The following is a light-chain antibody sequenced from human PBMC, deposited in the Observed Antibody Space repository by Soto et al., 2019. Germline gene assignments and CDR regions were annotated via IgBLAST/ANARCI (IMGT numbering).Light chain of an antibody. V-gene: IGKV3-20*01. Sequence: EIVLTQSPGTLSLSPGERATISCRASQSVSSSYLAWYQQKPGQAPRLLIYGASSRATGIPDRFSGSVSGTDFTLTISRLEPEDFAVYYCQQYGSSPLFGPGTKVDIK. CDR2: GAS. J-gene: IGKJ3*01. CDR1: QSVSSSY. CDR3: QQYGSSPL.